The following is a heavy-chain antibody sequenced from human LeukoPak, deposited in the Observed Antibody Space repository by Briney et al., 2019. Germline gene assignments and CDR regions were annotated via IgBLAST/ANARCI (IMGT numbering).Heavy chain of an antibody. D-gene: IGHD4-17*01. CDR2: ISSSSSYI. J-gene: IGHJ4*02. V-gene: IGHV3-21*01. CDR3: ARDDYGDNAFDY. Sequence: PGGSLRLSCAASGFTFSNYWMNWVRQAPGKGLEWVSSISSSSSYIYYADSVKGRFTISRDNAKNSLYLQMNSLRAEDTAVYYCARDDYGDNAFDYWGQGTLVTVSS. CDR1: GFTFSNYW.